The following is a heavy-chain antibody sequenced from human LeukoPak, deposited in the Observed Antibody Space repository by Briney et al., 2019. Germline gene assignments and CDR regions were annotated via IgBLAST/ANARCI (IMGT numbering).Heavy chain of an antibody. D-gene: IGHD4-23*01. CDR1: GGSISSSSYY. CDR2: IYYSGST. V-gene: IGHV4-39*07. J-gene: IGHJ4*02. CDR3: ARDRERWHLVDY. Sequence: PSETLSLTCTVSGGSISSSSYYWGWIRQPPGKGLEWIGSIYYSGSTYYNPSLNSRVTISVDTSKNQFSLKLSSLTAADTAVYYCARDRERWHLVDYWGQGTLVTVSS.